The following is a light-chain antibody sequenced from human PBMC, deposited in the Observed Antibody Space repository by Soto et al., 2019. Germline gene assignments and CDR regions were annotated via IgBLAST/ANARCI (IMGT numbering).Light chain of an antibody. V-gene: IGKV3-15*01. CDR3: QQYNNGPLIA. CDR1: QSVSSN. J-gene: IGKJ5*01. Sequence: VLTQVPGTLSLSKKEIATVYCRASQSVSSNLAWYQQKPGQALRLLSYGTSTRATGIPARFSGSGSGTEFTLTICSLQSEDFAVYYCQQYNNGPLIACGHVTRLE. CDR2: GTS.